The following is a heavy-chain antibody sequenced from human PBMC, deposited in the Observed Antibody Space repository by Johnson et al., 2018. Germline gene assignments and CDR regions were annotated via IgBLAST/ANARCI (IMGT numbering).Heavy chain of an antibody. CDR2: ISSRSSYI. V-gene: IGHV3-21*01. CDR3: SRGVRGRYLDV. CDR1: GFTFSSYS. D-gene: IGHD3-9*01. Sequence: VQLVQSGGGLVKPGGSLRLSCAASGFTFSSYSMNWVRQAPGKGLAWVSSISSRSSYIYYADSVKGRFTISRDTSKDSLSLQMNSRRAEDTAVYYCSRGVRGRYLDVWGKGTTVTVSS. J-gene: IGHJ6*04.